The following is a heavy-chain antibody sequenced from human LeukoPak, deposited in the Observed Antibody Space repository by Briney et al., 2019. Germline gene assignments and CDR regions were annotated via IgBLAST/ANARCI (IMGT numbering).Heavy chain of an antibody. CDR2: IYYSGST. J-gene: IGHJ5*02. D-gene: IGHD3-10*01. V-gene: IGHV4-39*01. CDR1: GGSISSSSYY. CDR3: ARRGFRGVSAFDP. Sequence: ASEILSLTCTVSGGSISSSSYYWGWIRQPPGKGLEWIGSIYYSGSTYYNPSLKSRVTISVDTSKNQFSLKLSSVTAADTAVYYCARRGFRGVSAFDPWGQGTLVTVSS.